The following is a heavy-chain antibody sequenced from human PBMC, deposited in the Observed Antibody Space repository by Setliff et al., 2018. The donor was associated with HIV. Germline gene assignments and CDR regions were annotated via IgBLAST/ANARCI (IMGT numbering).Heavy chain of an antibody. V-gene: IGHV3-15*01. CDR2: IKSKTDGGKT. CDR1: GFTFSNAW. J-gene: IGHJ4*01. CDR3: TTGAVAGHDYFDY. Sequence: GSLRLSCAASGFTFSNAWMSWVRQAPGKGLEWVGRIKSKTDGGKTDYAAPVKGRFTISRDDSINTLYLQMNSLKTEDTAVYYCTTGAVAGHDYFDYWGQGTPVTVSS. D-gene: IGHD6-19*01.